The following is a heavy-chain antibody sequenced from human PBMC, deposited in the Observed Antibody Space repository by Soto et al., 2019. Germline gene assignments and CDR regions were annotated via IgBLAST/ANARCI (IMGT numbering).Heavy chain of an antibody. CDR2: IYCSGST. V-gene: IGHV4-39*01. CDR1: GGSISRSSYY. Sequence: SETLSLTCTVSGGSISRSSYYWGWIRQPPGKGLEWIGSIYCSGSTYYNPSLKSRVTISVDTSKNQFSLKLSSVTAADTAVYYCARAEDYYYYGMDVWGQGTTVTVSS. J-gene: IGHJ6*02. CDR3: ARAEDYYYYGMDV.